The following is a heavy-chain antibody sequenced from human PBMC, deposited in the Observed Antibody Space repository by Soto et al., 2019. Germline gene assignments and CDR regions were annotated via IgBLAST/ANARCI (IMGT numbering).Heavy chain of an antibody. Sequence: GSLSLSCAAAGFTFRNYAMNWVRQAPGKGLELVSSISSNGGSAYYADSVKGRFTISRDNSKNTLYLQMNSLRADDTAVYYCARGYCSAVGCYVHYYYGFDVWGQGTTVTVSS. J-gene: IGHJ6*02. CDR3: ARGYCSAVGCYVHYYYGFDV. V-gene: IGHV3-23*01. CDR2: ISSNGGSA. D-gene: IGHD2-15*01. CDR1: GFTFRNYA.